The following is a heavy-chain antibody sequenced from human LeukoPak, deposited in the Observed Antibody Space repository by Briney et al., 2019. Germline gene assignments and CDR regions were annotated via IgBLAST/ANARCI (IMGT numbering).Heavy chain of an antibody. Sequence: ASVKVSCKASGYTFTSYGISWVRQAPGQGLEWMGWISAYNGNTNYAQKLQGRVTMTTDTSTSTAYMELRSLRSDDTAVYYCARALTYSSGWHVHYYYYMDVWGKGTTVTVSS. D-gene: IGHD6-25*01. CDR1: GYTFTSYG. CDR3: ARALTYSSGWHVHYYYYMDV. J-gene: IGHJ6*03. V-gene: IGHV1-18*01. CDR2: ISAYNGNT.